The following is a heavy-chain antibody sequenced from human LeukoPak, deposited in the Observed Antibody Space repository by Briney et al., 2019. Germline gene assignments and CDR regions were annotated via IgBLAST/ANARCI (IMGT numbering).Heavy chain of an antibody. V-gene: IGHV3-11*01. J-gene: IGHJ6*02. CDR3: ARAADEILWFGELTYYYGMDV. D-gene: IGHD3-10*01. CDR1: GFTFSDYY. Sequence: GGSLRLSCAASGFTFSDYYMSWIRQAPGKGLEWVSYISSSGSTIYYADSVKGRFTISRDNAKNSLYLQMNSLRAEDTAVYYCARAADEILWFGELTYYYGMDVWGQGTTVTVS. CDR2: ISSSGSTI.